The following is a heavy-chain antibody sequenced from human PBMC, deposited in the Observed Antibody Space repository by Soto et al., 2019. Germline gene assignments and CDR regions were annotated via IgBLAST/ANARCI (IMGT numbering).Heavy chain of an antibody. CDR1: GGSISSSSYY. CDR2: IYYSGST. J-gene: IGHJ3*02. V-gene: IGHV4-39*01. CDR3: ASWSLGDYGSGSYAFDI. D-gene: IGHD3-10*01. Sequence: SETLSLTCTVSGGSISSSSYYWGWIRQPPGKGLEWIGSIYYSGSTYYNPSLKSRVTISVDTSKTQFSLKLSCVTAADTAVYYCASWSLGDYGSGSYAFDIWGQGTMVTVSS.